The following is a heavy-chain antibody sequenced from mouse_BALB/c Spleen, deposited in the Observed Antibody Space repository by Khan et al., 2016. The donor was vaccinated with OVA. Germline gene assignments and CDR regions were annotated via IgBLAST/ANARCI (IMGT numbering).Heavy chain of an antibody. D-gene: IGHD1-1*01. CDR3: ARENYYGSTCYAMDY. J-gene: IGHJ4*01. CDR2: IAPGSGST. CDR1: GYTFTSYW. Sequence: DLVKPGASVKLSCKASGYTFTSYWINWIKQRPGKGLEWIGRIAPGSGSTYYNEMFKGKATLTVDTSSSTAYIQLSSLSSEDSAVYFCARENYYGSTCYAMDYWGQGTSVTVSS. V-gene: IGHV1S41*01.